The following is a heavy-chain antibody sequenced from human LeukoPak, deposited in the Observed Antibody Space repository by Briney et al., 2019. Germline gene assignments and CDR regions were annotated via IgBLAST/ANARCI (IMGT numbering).Heavy chain of an antibody. Sequence: GGSLRPSCAASGFTFSSYAMSWVRQAPGKGLEWVSAISGSGGSPYSADSVKGRFTISRDNSKNTLYLQMNSLRAEDTAVYYCAKGRGNWNPPRDFDYWGQGTLVTVSS. CDR1: GFTFSSYA. J-gene: IGHJ4*02. CDR3: AKGRGNWNPPRDFDY. V-gene: IGHV3-23*01. CDR2: ISGSGGSP. D-gene: IGHD1-20*01.